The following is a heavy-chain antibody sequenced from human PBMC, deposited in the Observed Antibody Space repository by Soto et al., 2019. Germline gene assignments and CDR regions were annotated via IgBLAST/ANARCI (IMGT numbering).Heavy chain of an antibody. CDR2: ISYDGSNK. CDR3: AKWYRYGSGSYSVFDY. V-gene: IGHV3-30*18. CDR1: GFTFSSYG. D-gene: IGHD3-10*01. J-gene: IGHJ4*01. Sequence: PGGSLRLSCAASGFTFSSYGMHWVRQAPGKGLEWVAVISYDGSNKYYADSVKGRFTISRDNSKNTLYLQMNSLRAEDTAVYYCAKWYRYGSGSYSVFDYWGHGTPVTVSS.